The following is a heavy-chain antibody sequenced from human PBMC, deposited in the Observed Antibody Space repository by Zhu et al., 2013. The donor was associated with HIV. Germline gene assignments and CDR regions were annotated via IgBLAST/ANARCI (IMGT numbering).Heavy chain of an antibody. CDR2: INPNSGGT. V-gene: IGHV1-2*04. J-gene: IGHJ6*02. CDR1: GYTFTGYY. CDR3: ARDVYDVRLDYGMDV. D-gene: IGHD5-12*01. Sequence: VQLVQSGAEVKKPGASVKVSCKASGYTFTGYYMHWVRQAPGQGLEWMGWINPNSGGTNYAQKFQGWVTMTRDTSISTAYMELSRLRSDDTAVYYCARDVYDVRLDYGMDVWGQGTTVTVSS.